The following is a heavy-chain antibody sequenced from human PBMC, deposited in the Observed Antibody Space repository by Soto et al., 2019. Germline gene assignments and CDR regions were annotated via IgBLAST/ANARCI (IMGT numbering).Heavy chain of an antibody. CDR1: GFTFSDYY. D-gene: IGHD1-26*01. Sequence: QVQLVESGGGLVKPGGYLRLSCAASGFTFSDYYMNWIRQAPGKGLEWVSYISSSSSYTNYADSVKGRFTISRDNAKNSLYLQMNSLRAEDTAVYYCARGIGTYHCDYWGQGTLVTVSS. J-gene: IGHJ4*02. V-gene: IGHV3-11*05. CDR3: ARGIGTYHCDY. CDR2: ISSSSSYT.